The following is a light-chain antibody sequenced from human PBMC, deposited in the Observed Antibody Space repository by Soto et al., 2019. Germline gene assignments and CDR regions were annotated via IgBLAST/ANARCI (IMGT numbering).Light chain of an antibody. CDR1: SSNIGAGYD. V-gene: IGLV1-40*01. CDR2: GNS. J-gene: IGLJ2*01. Sequence: QSVLTQPPSVSGAPGQRVTISCTGSSSNIGAGYDVHWYQQLPGTAPKLLIYGNSNRPSGVPDRFSGSKSGTSASLAITGLQAEDEADYYCQSYDSSLSGSRVVFGGGTTLTVL. CDR3: QSYDSSLSGSRVV.